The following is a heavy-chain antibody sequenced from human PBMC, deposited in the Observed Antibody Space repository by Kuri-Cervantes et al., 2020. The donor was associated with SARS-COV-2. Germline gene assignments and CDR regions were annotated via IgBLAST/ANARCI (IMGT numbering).Heavy chain of an antibody. J-gene: IGHJ4*02. CDR2: ISVSGGST. Sequence: GGSLRLSCAVSGFTFSDYAMTWVRQAPGKGLEWVSSISVSGGSTYSADSVKGRFTVSRDNSKNTLYLQMNSLRAEDTAVYYCAREVVVPAAVIDYWGQGTLVTVSS. V-gene: IGHV3-23*01. D-gene: IGHD2-2*01. CDR1: GFTFSDYA. CDR3: AREVVVPAAVIDY.